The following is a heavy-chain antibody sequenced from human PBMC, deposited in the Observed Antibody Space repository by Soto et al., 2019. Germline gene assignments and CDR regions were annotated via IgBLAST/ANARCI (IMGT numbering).Heavy chain of an antibody. CDR1: GGTFSSYA. D-gene: IGHD2-2*01. V-gene: IGHV1-69*13. CDR3: ARSQGSSTSLEIYYYYYYGMDV. J-gene: IGHJ6*02. Sequence: ALVKVSCKASGGTFSSYAISWVRQAPGQGLEWMGGIIPISETTNYAQKFQGRVTITADESKSTAYMELSSLRSEDTAVYYCARSQGSSTSLEIYYYYYYGMDVWGQGTTVTVSS. CDR2: IIPISETT.